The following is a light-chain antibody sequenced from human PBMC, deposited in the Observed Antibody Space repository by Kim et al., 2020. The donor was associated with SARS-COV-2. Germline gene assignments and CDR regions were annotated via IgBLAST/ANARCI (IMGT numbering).Light chain of an antibody. V-gene: IGLV1-47*01. CDR1: SSNIGSNY. J-gene: IGLJ1*01. CDR3: AAWDDSLSGGYV. Sequence: QSVLTQLPSASGTPGQRVTISCSGSSSNIGSNYVYWYQQLPGTAPKLLIYRNNQRPSGVPDRFSGSKSGTSASLAISGLRSEDEADYYCAAWDDSLSGGYVFGTGTKVTVL. CDR2: RNN.